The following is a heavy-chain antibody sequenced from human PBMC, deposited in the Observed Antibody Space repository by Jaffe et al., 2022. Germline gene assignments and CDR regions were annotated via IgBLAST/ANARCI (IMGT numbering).Heavy chain of an antibody. V-gene: IGHV1-18*01. CDR3: ATGDHHYDILTGYYGDIDLVAFDI. CDR2: ISAYNGNT. J-gene: IGHJ3*02. CDR1: GYTFTSYG. D-gene: IGHD3-9*01. Sequence: QVQLVQSGAEVKKPGASVKVSCKASGYTFTSYGISWVRQAPGQGLEWMGWISAYNGNTNYAQKLQGRVTMTTDTSTSTAYMELRSLRSDDTAVYYCATGDHHYDILTGYYGDIDLVAFDIWGQGTMVTVSS.